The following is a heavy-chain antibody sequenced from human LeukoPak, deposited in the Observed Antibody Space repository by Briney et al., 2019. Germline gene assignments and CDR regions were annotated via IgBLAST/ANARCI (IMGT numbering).Heavy chain of an antibody. Sequence: SETLSLTCIVSGGSISNYYWSWIRQPPGKGLEWIGYIYYSGSTNYNPSLKSRVTISIDTSKNQFSLKLNYVTAADTAVYYCATNGTVGTTIDYWGQGTLVTVSS. CDR3: ATNGTVGTTIDY. J-gene: IGHJ4*02. CDR2: IYYSGST. V-gene: IGHV4-59*01. D-gene: IGHD1-26*01. CDR1: GGSISNYY.